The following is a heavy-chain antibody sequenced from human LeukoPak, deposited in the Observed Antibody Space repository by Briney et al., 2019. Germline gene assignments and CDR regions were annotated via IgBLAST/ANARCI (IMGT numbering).Heavy chain of an antibody. J-gene: IGHJ4*02. CDR2: ISYDGSNK. CDR3: AIRDY. CDR1: GFTFSSYA. V-gene: IGHV3-30*04. Sequence: GRSLRLSCAASGFTFSSYAMHWVRQAPGKGLEWVAVISYDGSNKYYADSVKGRFTISRDNAKNSLYLQMNSLRAEDTALYYCAIRDYWGQGTLVTVSS.